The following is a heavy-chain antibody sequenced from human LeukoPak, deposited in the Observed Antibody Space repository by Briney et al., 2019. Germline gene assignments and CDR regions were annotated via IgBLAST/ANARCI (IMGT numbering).Heavy chain of an antibody. J-gene: IGHJ6*03. V-gene: IGHV4-34*01. CDR3: ARDRGSSGYYYYMDV. Sequence: PSETLSLTCAVYGGSFSGYYWSWIRQPPGKGLEWIGEINHSGSTNYNPSLKSRVTISVDTSKNQFSLELSSVTAADTAVYYCARDRGSSGYYYYMDVWGKGTTVTVSS. CDR2: INHSGST. CDR1: GGSFSGYY. D-gene: IGHD6-6*01.